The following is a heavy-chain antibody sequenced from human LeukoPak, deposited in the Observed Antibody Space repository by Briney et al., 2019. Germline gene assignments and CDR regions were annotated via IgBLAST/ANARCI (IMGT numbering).Heavy chain of an antibody. V-gene: IGHV3-48*01. J-gene: IGHJ3*02. CDR3: ARAPCGGACYYAFDI. D-gene: IGHD2-21*01. CDR1: GFTFSNYN. Sequence: TGGSLRLSCAAFGFTFSNYNMNWVRQSPGKGLEWISYISSSGTIYYADSVKGRFTISRDNAKNSLYLQMNSLRAEDTAVYYCARAPCGGACYYAFDIWGHGTMVTVSS. CDR2: ISSSGTI.